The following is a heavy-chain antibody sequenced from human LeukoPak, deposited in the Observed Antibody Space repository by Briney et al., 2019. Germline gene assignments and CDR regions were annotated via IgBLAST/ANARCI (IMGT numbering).Heavy chain of an antibody. D-gene: IGHD3-10*01. CDR1: GGFISSGTYF. J-gene: IGHJ4*02. V-gene: IGHV4-31*02. Sequence: PSETLSLTCTLSGGFISSGTYFWSWIRQPPGKGLEWIGYIYYIGSTYYNPSLKSRVTISVDTSKNQFSLKLSSVTAADTAVYYCARSLWFGESPLDYWGQGTLVTVSS. CDR3: ARSLWFGESPLDY. CDR2: IYYIGST.